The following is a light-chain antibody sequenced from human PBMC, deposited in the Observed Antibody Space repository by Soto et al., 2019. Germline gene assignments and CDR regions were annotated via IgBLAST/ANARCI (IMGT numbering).Light chain of an antibody. V-gene: IGKV2-24*01. CDR3: MHSTPFLIT. CDR2: KVS. Sequence: DIVLTQTPVSSPVTLGQPASISCRSSQSLVHSDGNTYLSWLHQRPGQPPRVLIYKVSKRFSGVPDRFSGSGAGTDFILKISRVETEDVRVYYCMHSTPFLITFGPGTRLEI. CDR1: QSLVHSDGNTY. J-gene: IGKJ5*01.